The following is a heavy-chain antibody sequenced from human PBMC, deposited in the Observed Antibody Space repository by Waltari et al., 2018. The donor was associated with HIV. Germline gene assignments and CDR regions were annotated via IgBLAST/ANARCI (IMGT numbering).Heavy chain of an antibody. V-gene: IGHV3-30*04. D-gene: IGHD3-22*01. CDR1: GLSFGPFP. CDR2: ISYGGRNK. J-gene: IGHJ4*02. CDR3: ARDGHFYDSRPLDH. Sequence: QVQLVESGGGVVQPGGSLRLSCFAPGLSFGPFPFHWVRQAPGKGLEWVALISYGGRNKVYADSVKGRFTISRDNSKNTLYLQMNSLRAEDTAVYYCARDGHFYDSRPLDHWGQGTLVTVSS.